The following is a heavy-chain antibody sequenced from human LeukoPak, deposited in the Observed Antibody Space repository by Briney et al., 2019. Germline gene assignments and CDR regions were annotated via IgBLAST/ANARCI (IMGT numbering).Heavy chain of an antibody. CDR3: APHGALMVRGVIIGY. CDR2: ISSSSSYI. CDR1: GFTFSSYS. D-gene: IGHD3-10*01. Sequence: GGSLRLSCAASGFTFSSYSMNWVRQAPGEGLEWVSSISSSSSYIYYADSVKGRFTISRDNAKNSLYLQMNSLRAEDTAVYYCAPHGALMVRGVIIGYWGQGTLSPSPQ. V-gene: IGHV3-21*01. J-gene: IGHJ4*02.